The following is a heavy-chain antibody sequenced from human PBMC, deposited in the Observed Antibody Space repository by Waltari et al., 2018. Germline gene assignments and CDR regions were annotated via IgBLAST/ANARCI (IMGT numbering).Heavy chain of an antibody. D-gene: IGHD2-2*01. J-gene: IGHJ3*02. CDR2: IKQCGIEK. V-gene: IGHV3-7*01. CDR3: ASYCSSTSCYSAFDI. CDR1: GFTFSSYW. Sequence: EVQLVESGGGLVQPGGSLRLSCAASGFTFSSYWLSWVRQAPGKGLEWVSNIKQCGIEKYYLDSLKGRFTLSRDNANNSLYLQMNSLRAEDTAVYYCASYCSSTSCYSAFDIWGQGTMVTVSS.